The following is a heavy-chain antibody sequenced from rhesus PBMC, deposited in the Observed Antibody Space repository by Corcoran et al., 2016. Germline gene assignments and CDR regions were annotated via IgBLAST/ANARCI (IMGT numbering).Heavy chain of an antibody. V-gene: IGHV4-160*01. D-gene: IGHD6-25*01. J-gene: IGHJ3*01. CDR3: ARQGGSWNGYAFDF. CDR2: IYGSGGST. Sequence: QVQLQESGPGLVKPSETMSLTCAVSGGPIRGNYWRWIRPPHGKGLEWIGRIYGSGGSTDYNPSLKSRVTISTDTSENQFSLKLSSVTAADTAVYYCARQGGSWNGYAFDFWGQGLRVTVSS. CDR1: GGPIRGNY.